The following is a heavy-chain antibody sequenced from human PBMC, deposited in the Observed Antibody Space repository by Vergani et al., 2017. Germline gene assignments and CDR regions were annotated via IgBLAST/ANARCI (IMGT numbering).Heavy chain of an antibody. Sequence: EVQLVESGGGLVQPGRSLRLSCAASGFTFDDYAMHWVRQAPGKGLEWVSGISWNSGSIGYADSVKGRFTISRDNAKNSLYLQMNSLRAEDTASYYCAKDMRYCSGGSCYPIWGQGTMVTVSS. CDR2: ISWNSGSI. CDR1: GFTFDDYA. V-gene: IGHV3-9*01. J-gene: IGHJ3*02. D-gene: IGHD2-15*01. CDR3: AKDMRYCSGGSCYPI.